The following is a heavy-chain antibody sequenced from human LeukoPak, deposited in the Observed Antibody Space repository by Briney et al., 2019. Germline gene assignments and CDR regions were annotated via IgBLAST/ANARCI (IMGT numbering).Heavy chain of an antibody. CDR3: ARLIRAAAGTGGIYYFDY. Sequence: SETLSLTCTVSGYSISSGYFWGWIRQPPGKGLEWIGSIFHSGSTYYKPSLKSRVTISVDTSKNHLSLKLSSVTAADMAVYYCARLIRAAAGTGGIYYFDYWGQGTLVTVSS. CDR1: GYSISSGYF. D-gene: IGHD6-13*01. CDR2: IFHSGST. V-gene: IGHV4-38-2*02. J-gene: IGHJ4*02.